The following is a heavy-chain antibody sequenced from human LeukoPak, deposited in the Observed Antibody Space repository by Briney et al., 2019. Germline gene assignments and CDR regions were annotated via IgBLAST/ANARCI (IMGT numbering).Heavy chain of an antibody. J-gene: IGHJ4*02. CDR3: ARDRVGGSSIACETGGSDY. Sequence: GGSLRLSCAAPGFTFSSFSINWGRQGPGKGREWISSISSGSTIYYAASAKGRFSVSRDNAKNSLYLQMNSLRAKDTAVYYYARDRVGGSSIACETGGSDYWGQGTLVTVSS. D-gene: IGHD2-2*01. CDR1: GFTFSSFS. CDR2: ISSGSTI. V-gene: IGHV3-48*04.